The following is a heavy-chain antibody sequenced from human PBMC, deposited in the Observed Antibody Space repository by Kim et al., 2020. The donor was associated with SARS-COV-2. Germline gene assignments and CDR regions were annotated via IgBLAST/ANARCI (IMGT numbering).Heavy chain of an antibody. J-gene: IGHJ5*02. D-gene: IGHD2-2*01. Sequence: SETLSLTCTVSGGSISSYYWSWIRQPAGKGLEWIGRIYTSGSTNYNPSLKSRVTMSVDTSKNQFSLKLSSVTAADTAVYYCARDVSYCSSTSCYPMLSNWFDPWGQGTLVTVSS. V-gene: IGHV4-4*07. CDR1: GGSISSYY. CDR3: ARDVSYCSSTSCYPMLSNWFDP. CDR2: IYTSGST.